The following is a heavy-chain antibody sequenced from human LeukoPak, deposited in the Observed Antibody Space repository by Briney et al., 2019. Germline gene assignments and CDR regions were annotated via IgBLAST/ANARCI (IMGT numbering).Heavy chain of an antibody. Sequence: SETLSLTCTVSGGTISSFYWTWIRQPPGKGLEWIGRIYTSGSTNYNPSLKSRVTMSVDTSKNQFSLKLSSVTAAVTAVYYCARGKAVALAYWGQGTLVTVSS. CDR1: GGTISSFY. J-gene: IGHJ4*02. D-gene: IGHD6-19*01. V-gene: IGHV4-4*07. CDR2: IYTSGST. CDR3: ARGKAVALAY.